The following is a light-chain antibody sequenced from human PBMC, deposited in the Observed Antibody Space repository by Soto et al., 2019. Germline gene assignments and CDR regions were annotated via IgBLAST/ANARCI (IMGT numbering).Light chain of an antibody. CDR1: QNINNY. Sequence: DIQMTQSPSSLSASVGDRVTITCQASQNINNYLNWYQQKPGRAPKLLIYDASNLEAGVPSRFRGSGSGTDFTFTISRLQPEDSATYYCQQYENLPTVGQGTRLEIK. V-gene: IGKV1-33*01. CDR3: QQYENLPT. CDR2: DAS. J-gene: IGKJ5*01.